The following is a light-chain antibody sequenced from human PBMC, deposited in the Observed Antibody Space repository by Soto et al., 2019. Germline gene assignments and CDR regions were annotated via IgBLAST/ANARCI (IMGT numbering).Light chain of an antibody. Sequence: QSVLTQPPSVSGAPGQMVTISCSGSSSNIGAGYDVHWYQQLPRTAPKLLIYGNSNRPSGVPDRFSASKSGTSASLAITGLQPEDEADYYCQSYDGGPLFRGGTKVTVL. CDR2: GNS. J-gene: IGLJ3*02. CDR1: SSNIGAGYD. V-gene: IGLV1-40*01. CDR3: QSYDGGPL.